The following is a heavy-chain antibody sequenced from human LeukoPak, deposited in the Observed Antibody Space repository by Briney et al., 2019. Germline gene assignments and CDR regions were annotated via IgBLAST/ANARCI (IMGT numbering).Heavy chain of an antibody. J-gene: IGHJ5*02. D-gene: IGHD1-26*01. CDR3: ARSGSYFNWFDP. CDR2: IYPGDSET. Sequence: GESLKISCKGSGYSFTTYWIGWVRQMPGKGLEWMGIIYPGDSETRYSPSFQGQVTISADKSISTAYLQWSGLKASDTAIYYCARSGSYFNWFDPWGQGTLVTVSS. CDR1: GYSFTTYW. V-gene: IGHV5-51*01.